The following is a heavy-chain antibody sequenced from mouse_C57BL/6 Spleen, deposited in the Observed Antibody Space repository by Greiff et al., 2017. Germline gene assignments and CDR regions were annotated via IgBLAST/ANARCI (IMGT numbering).Heavy chain of an antibody. V-gene: IGHV1-53*01. CDR3: AKTTYPQGYFDY. J-gene: IGHJ2*01. CDR1: GYTFTSYW. D-gene: IGHD5-1*01. CDR2: INPSNGGT. Sequence: QVQLQQPGTELVKPGASVKLSCKASGYTFTSYWMHWVKQRPGQGLEWIGNINPSNGGTNYNEKFKSKATLTVDKSSSTAYMQLSSLTSEDAAVYYCAKTTYPQGYFDYWGQGTTLTVSS.